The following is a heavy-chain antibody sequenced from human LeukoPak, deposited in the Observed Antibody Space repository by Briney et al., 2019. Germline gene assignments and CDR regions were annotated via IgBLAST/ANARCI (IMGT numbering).Heavy chain of an antibody. D-gene: IGHD4-23*01. CDR2: IRHDGSNK. CDR3: ARRMTTVIMAGGSFDY. J-gene: IGHJ4*02. Sequence: GGSLRLSCAASGFSFSSYGMHWVRQAPGKGLEWVAFIRHDGSNKYYSDSVKGRFTISRDNSKNTVYLQMNSLRVEDTAVYYCARRMTTVIMAGGSFDYWGQGALVIVSS. V-gene: IGHV3-30*02. CDR1: GFSFSSYG.